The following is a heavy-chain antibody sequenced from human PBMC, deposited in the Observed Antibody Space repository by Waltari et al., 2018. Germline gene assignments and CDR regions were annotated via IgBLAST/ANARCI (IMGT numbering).Heavy chain of an antibody. J-gene: IGHJ4*02. D-gene: IGHD2-8*01. Sequence: ELPLVVSGGGFVQPGWSLILSCAASAFTFSDHYMDWVRQAPGKGLEWVGRIRNKANSYSTEYAASVKGRFIISRDDSKNSLSLQMNSLRSEDTAVYYCARTWGTTYATHYFDYWGQGTLVTVSS. CDR2: IRNKANSYST. V-gene: IGHV3-72*01. CDR1: AFTFSDHY. CDR3: ARTWGTTYATHYFDY.